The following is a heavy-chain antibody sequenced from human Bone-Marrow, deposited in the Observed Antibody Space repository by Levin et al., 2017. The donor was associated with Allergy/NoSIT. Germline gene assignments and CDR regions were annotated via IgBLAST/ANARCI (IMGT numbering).Heavy chain of an antibody. CDR2: IKSKTDGETT. CDR3: TAAMTTAVTRDYYYGMDV. CDR1: GFTFSIAW. Sequence: SSETLSLTCAASGFTFSIAWMSWVRQAPGKGLEWVGRIKSKTDGETTNYVEPVKGRFIISRDDSKNTLYLQMNSLKTEDSAVYYCTAAMTTAVTRDYYYGMDVWGQGTTVTVSS. D-gene: IGHD4-23*01. V-gene: IGHV3-15*01. J-gene: IGHJ6*02.